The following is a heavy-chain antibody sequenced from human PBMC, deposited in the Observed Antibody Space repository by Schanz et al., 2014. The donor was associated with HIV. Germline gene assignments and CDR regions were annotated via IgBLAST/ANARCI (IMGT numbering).Heavy chain of an antibody. CDR1: GYTFSDYY. J-gene: IGHJ6*02. V-gene: IGHV1-69*01. Sequence: QVQLAQSGAEVKMPGASVKVSCKSSGYTFSDYYMHWLRQAPGQGLEWMGGIIPSFGTANYAQKFQGRVTITADASTSTTHMELSSLRSEDTAVYYCATTSRTYLHYGMDVWGLGTTVTVSS. CDR2: IIPSFGTA. D-gene: IGHD1-26*01. CDR3: ATTSRTYLHYGMDV.